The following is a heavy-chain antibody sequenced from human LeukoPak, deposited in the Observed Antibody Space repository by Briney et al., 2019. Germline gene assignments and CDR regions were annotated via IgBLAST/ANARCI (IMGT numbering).Heavy chain of an antibody. CDR1: GYTFTSYG. Sequence: ASVKVSCKASGYTFTSYGISWVRQAPGQGLEWMGWISAYNGNTNYAQKLQGRVTMTTDTSTSTAYMELRSLRSDDTAVYYCARRGSGTDSWVDWFDPWAREPWSPSPQ. CDR2: ISAYNGNT. CDR3: ARRGSGTDSWVDWFDP. J-gene: IGHJ5*02. V-gene: IGHV1-18*01. D-gene: IGHD3-10*01.